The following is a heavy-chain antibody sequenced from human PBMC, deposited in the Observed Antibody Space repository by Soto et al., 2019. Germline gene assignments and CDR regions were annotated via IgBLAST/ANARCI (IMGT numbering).Heavy chain of an antibody. Sequence: EVQLVESGGGLVQPGGSLRLSCAASGFTFSSYSMNWVRQAPGKGLEWVSYISSSSSTIYYADSVKGRFTISRDNAKNSLYLQMNGLRAEDTAVYYCARANYYGFPGDFDYWGQGTLVTVSS. D-gene: IGHD3-10*01. CDR3: ARANYYGFPGDFDY. CDR2: ISSSSSTI. CDR1: GFTFSSYS. J-gene: IGHJ4*02. V-gene: IGHV3-48*01.